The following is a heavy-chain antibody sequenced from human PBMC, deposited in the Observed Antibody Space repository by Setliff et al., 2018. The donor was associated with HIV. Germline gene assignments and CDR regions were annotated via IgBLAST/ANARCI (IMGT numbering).Heavy chain of an antibody. D-gene: IGHD2-21*02. CDR2: IYYSGST. Sequence: SETLSLTCTVSGGSIRSHYWSWIREPPGKGLEWIGYIYYSGSTNYNPSLKSRVTISVDTSKNQFSLRLSSVTAADTAVYYCARQGNIVVVTSFDYWGQGTLVTVSS. V-gene: IGHV4-59*11. J-gene: IGHJ4*02. CDR3: ARQGNIVVVTSFDY. CDR1: GGSIRSHY.